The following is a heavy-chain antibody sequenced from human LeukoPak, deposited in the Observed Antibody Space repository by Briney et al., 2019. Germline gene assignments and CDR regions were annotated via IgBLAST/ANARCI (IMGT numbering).Heavy chain of an antibody. CDR2: ISGSGGST. V-gene: IGHV3-23*01. Sequence: GGSLRLSCAASGFTFSSHAMRWVRQAPGKGLEWVSAISGSGGSTYYADSVKGRLTISRDNSKNTLYLQMNSLRAEDTAVYYCAKDLGVGATSGVAYWGQGTLVTVSS. CDR1: GFTFSSHA. CDR3: AKDLGVGATSGVAY. J-gene: IGHJ4*02. D-gene: IGHD1-26*01.